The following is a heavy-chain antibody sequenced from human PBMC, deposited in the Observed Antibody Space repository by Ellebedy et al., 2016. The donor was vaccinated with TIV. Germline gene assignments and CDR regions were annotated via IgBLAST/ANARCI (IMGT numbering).Heavy chain of an antibody. Sequence: GGSLRLXXAASGFTFSASAMHWVRQASGKGLEWVGRIRSKTSSYATAYAASVEGRFTISRDDSKNTAYLQMSSLKTEDTAVYYCTSTSFITSPTHAYWGQGTLVIVSS. CDR2: IRSKTSSYAT. V-gene: IGHV3-73*01. CDR3: TSTSFITSPTHAY. D-gene: IGHD1-1*01. J-gene: IGHJ4*02. CDR1: GFTFSASA.